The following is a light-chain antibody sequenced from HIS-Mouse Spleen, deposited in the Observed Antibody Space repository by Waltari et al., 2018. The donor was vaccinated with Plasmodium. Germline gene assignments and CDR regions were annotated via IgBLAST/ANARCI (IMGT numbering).Light chain of an antibody. CDR1: SSDVGSYIL. Sequence: QSALTQPASVSGSPGQSITLSCTGTSSDVGSYILFSWYQQHPGKAPKLMIYEGSKRPSGVSNRFSGSKSGNTASLTISGLQAEDEADYYCCSYAGSRMVFGGGTKLTVL. J-gene: IGLJ2*01. CDR2: EGS. CDR3: CSYAGSRMV. V-gene: IGLV2-23*01.